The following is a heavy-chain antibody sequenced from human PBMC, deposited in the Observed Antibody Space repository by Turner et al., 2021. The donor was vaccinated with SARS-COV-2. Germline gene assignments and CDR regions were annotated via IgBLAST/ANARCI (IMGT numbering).Heavy chain of an antibody. D-gene: IGHD2-15*01. CDR1: GFTFSSYG. V-gene: IGHV3-23*01. CDR2: IGGSGSST. Sequence: EVQLLESGGGLVQPGGSLRLSCSASGFTFSSYGMSWVRQAPRSSLNCYSAIGGSGSSTFSADTVKGRFTISIDNTKNTPYLQIISLRAEYTAVYYCTKDLGGYFYYWGQGTLVTVSS. CDR3: TKDLGGYFYY. J-gene: IGHJ4*01.